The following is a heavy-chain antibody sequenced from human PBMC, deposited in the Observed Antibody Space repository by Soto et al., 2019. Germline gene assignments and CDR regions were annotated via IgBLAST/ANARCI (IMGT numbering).Heavy chain of an antibody. CDR3: ARDHCIAAAGCWFDP. CDR1: GYTFTSYG. V-gene: IGHV1-18*01. D-gene: IGHD6-13*01. J-gene: IGHJ5*02. CDR2: ISAYNGNT. Sequence: ASVKVSCKASGYTFTSYGISWVRQAPGQGLEWMGWISAYNGNTTYAQKLQGRVTMTTDTSTSTAYMELRSLRSDDTAVYYCARDHCIAAAGCWFDPWSQGTLVTVSS.